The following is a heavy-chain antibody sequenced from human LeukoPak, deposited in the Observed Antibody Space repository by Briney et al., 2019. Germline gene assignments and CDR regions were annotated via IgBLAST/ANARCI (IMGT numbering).Heavy chain of an antibody. CDR2: INPNSGGT. CDR3: ARDLDSSSWTDY. D-gene: IGHD6-13*01. V-gene: IGHV1-2*06. J-gene: IGHJ4*02. CDR1: GYTFTGYY. Sequence: SVKVSCKASGYTFTGYYMRWVRQAPGQGLEWMGRINPNSGGTNYAQKFQGRVTMTRDTSISTAYMELSRLRSDDTAVYYCARDLDSSSWTDYWGQGTLVTVSS.